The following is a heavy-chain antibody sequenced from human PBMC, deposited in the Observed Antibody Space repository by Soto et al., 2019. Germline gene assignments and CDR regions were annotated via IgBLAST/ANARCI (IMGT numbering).Heavy chain of an antibody. Sequence: ASVKVYCKASGYTFTSYGISWVREAPEQGLEWMGWISPYNGDTNYAQKLQGRVTMNKDTPARTPYMGLRSLESDDAAVYYCARDRPIAALRDGMDVWGQGTTVTVSS. D-gene: IGHD6-13*01. CDR1: GYTFTSYG. V-gene: IGHV1-18*01. J-gene: IGHJ6*02. CDR3: ARDRPIAALRDGMDV. CDR2: ISPYNGDT.